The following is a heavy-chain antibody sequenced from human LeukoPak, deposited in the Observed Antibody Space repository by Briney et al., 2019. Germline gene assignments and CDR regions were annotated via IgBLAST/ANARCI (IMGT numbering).Heavy chain of an antibody. Sequence: SETLSLTCAVYGVSFSGYYWSWIRQSPGKGLEWIGSIYNSGSTYYNPSLKSRVTISIDTSKNQFSLKLSSVTAADTAVYYCAREYRSSWYLNWFDPWGQGTLVTVSS. V-gene: IGHV4-38-2*02. J-gene: IGHJ5*02. CDR1: GVSFSGYY. CDR3: AREYRSSWYLNWFDP. D-gene: IGHD6-13*01. CDR2: IYNSGST.